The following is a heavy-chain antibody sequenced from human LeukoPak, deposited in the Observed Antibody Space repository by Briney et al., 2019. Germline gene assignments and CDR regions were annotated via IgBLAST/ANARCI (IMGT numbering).Heavy chain of an antibody. V-gene: IGHV3-74*01. CDR1: GFTFSSYW. CDR3: ARVYYYDSSGPPGGY. J-gene: IGHJ4*02. D-gene: IGHD3-22*01. CDR2: INSDGSST. Sequence: GGSLRLSCAASGFTFSSYWMHWVRQAPGKGLVWVSRINSDGSSTSYADSVKGRFTISRDNAKNTLYLQVNSLRVEDTAVYYCARVYYYDSSGPPGGYWGQGTLVTVSS.